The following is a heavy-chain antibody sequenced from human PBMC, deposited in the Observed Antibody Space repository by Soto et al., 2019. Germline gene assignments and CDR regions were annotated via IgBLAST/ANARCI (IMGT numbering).Heavy chain of an antibody. CDR1: GVTVSSYA. D-gene: IGHD1-1*01. CDR3: AKDRPRRTSGYFFDY. J-gene: IGHJ4*02. CDR2: ISGSGGRT. V-gene: IGHV3-23*01. Sequence: LSCAASGVTVSSYAVSGVRQATGKGLEWVSAISGSGGRTYHADSVKGRFTISRDNSKNMLYLQMNSLRAEDTALYYCAKDRPRRTSGYFFDYWGQGTPVTVSS.